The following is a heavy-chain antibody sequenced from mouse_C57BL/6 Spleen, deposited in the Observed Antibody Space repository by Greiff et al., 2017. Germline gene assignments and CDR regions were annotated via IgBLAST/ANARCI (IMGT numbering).Heavy chain of an antibody. V-gene: IGHV1-19*01. Sequence: EVQLQESGPVPVKPGASVKMSCKASGYTFTDYYMNWVKQSHGKSLEWIGVINPYNGCTSYNQKFKGKATLTVDKSSSTAYMELNSLTSEDSAVYYCARSNYDSSYTWFAYWGQGTLVTVSA. CDR3: ARSNYDSSYTWFAY. J-gene: IGHJ3*01. CDR1: GYTFTDYY. CDR2: INPYNGCT. D-gene: IGHD1-1*01.